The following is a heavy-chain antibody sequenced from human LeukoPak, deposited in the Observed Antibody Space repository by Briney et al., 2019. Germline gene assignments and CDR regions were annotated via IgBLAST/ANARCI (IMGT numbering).Heavy chain of an antibody. V-gene: IGHV6-1*01. J-gene: IGHJ5*02. CDR1: GDSVSSNSAA. CDR3: AREGIEEQWLVIGWFDP. CDR2: TYYRSKWYN. D-gene: IGHD6-19*01. Sequence: SQTLSLTCAISGDSVSSNSAAWNWLRQSPSRGLEWLGSTYYRSKWYNDYAVSVKSRITINPDTSKNQFSLQLNSVTPEDTAVYYCAREGIEEQWLVIGWFDPWGQGTLVTVSS.